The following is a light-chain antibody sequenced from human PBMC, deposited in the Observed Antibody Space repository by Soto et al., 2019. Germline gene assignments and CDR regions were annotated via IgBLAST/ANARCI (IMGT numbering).Light chain of an antibody. Sequence: EVVLTQSPGTVSLSPGERATLSCRASQSVTSNYLAWYQQIPGQAPRLLIYAASSRATGIPDRFSGSGSGTDFTLSISRLEPEDFAVYYCHQYGSSITWTFGQGTKVEIK. V-gene: IGKV3-20*01. CDR2: AAS. CDR3: HQYGSSITWT. CDR1: QSVTSNY. J-gene: IGKJ1*01.